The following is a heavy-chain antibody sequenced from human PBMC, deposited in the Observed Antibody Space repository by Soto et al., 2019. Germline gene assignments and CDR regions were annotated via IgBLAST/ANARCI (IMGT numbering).Heavy chain of an antibody. Sequence: GESLKISCKGSGYSFTSYWIGWVRQMPGKGLEWMGIIYPGDSDTRYSPSFQGQVTISADKSISTAYLQWSSLKASDTAMYYCARTGLRYFDWLPRPYAFDIWGQGTMVTVSS. D-gene: IGHD3-9*01. CDR2: IYPGDSDT. CDR1: GYSFTSYW. CDR3: ARTGLRYFDWLPRPYAFDI. J-gene: IGHJ3*02. V-gene: IGHV5-51*01.